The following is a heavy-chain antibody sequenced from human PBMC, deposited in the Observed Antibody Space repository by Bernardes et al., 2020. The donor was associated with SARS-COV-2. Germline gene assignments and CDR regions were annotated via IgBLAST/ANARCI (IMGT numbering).Heavy chain of an antibody. CDR2: ISNSGTTM. Sequence: GGSLRLSRAASGFTFRDHYMSWVRQPPGKGLEWISYISNSGTTMFYADSVQRRFTISRDNAKNSLYLEMNSLTVEDTAVYYCARDFGGNSPDWYFALWGRASMGTGSS. V-gene: IGHV3-11*01. J-gene: IGHJ2*01. D-gene: IGHD1-26*01. CDR3: ARDFGGNSPDWYFAL. CDR1: GFTFRDHY.